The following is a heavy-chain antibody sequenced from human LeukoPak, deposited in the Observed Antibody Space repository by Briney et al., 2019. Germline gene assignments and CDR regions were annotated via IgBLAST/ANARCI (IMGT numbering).Heavy chain of an antibody. V-gene: IGHV3-30-3*01. CDR3: ARFQIPEPTY. Sequence: GGSLRLSCAASGFMFSDYYMSWIRQAPGKGLEWVAVISYDGSNKYYADSVKGRFTISRDNAKNSLYLQMNSLRAEDTAVYYCARFQIPEPTYWGQGTLVTVSS. CDR1: GFMFSDYY. CDR2: ISYDGSNK. J-gene: IGHJ4*02.